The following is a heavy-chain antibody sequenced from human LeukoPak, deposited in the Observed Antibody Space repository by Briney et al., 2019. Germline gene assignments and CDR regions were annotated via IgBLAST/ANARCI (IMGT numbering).Heavy chain of an antibody. J-gene: IGHJ6*03. Sequence: SVKVSCKASGGTFSSYAISWVRQAPGQGLEWMGRIIPIFGTANYAQKFQGRVTITTDESTRTAYMELSSLRSEDTAVYYCARSPTAITMVRGVIITGYYYMDVWGKGTTVTVSS. CDR1: GGTFSSYA. V-gene: IGHV1-69*05. CDR2: IIPIFGTA. D-gene: IGHD3-10*01. CDR3: ARSPTAITMVRGVIITGYYYMDV.